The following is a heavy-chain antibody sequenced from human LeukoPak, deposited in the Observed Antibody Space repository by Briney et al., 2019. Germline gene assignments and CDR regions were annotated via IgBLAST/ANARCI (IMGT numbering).Heavy chain of an antibody. J-gene: IGHJ5*02. CDR1: GYTFTSYD. D-gene: IGHD2-2*01. CDR3: ARGYCSSTSCYSFDWFDP. Sequence: ASVKVSCKASGYTFTSYDINWVRQATGQGLEWMGWMNPNSGNTGYAQKFQGRVTITRNTSISTAYMELSSLRSEDTAVYYCARGYCSSTSCYSFDWFDPWGQGTLVTVSS. V-gene: IGHV1-8*03. CDR2: MNPNSGNT.